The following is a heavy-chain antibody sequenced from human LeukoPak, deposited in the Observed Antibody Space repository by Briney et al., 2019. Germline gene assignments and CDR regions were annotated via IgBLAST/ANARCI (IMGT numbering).Heavy chain of an antibody. V-gene: IGHV1-18*01. CDR3: ARVPPPYYYDSSGYPDY. CDR1: GYTFTSYG. D-gene: IGHD3-22*01. CDR2: ISAYNGNT. Sequence: ASVKVSCKASGYTFTSYGISWVRQAPGQGLEWMGWISAYNGNTNYAQKLQGRVTMTTDTSTSTAYMELRSLRSDDTAVYYCARVPPPYYYDSSGYPDYWGQGTLVTVSS. J-gene: IGHJ4*02.